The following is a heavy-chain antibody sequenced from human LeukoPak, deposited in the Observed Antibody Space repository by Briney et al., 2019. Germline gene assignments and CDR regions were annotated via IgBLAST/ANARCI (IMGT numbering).Heavy chain of an antibody. V-gene: IGHV3-33*01. J-gene: IGHJ4*02. CDR3: ARSGNSFDSSGGGKIDY. D-gene: IGHD3-22*01. CDR2: LWYDGSNE. Sequence: SGGSLRLSCAASGFTFSNHGMHWVRQAPGKGLEWVAVLWYDGSNEFYADSVKGRFTTSRDNSKNTVHLRMNSLRAEDTAVYYCARSGNSFDSSGGGKIDYWGQGTLVTVSS. CDR1: GFTFSNHG.